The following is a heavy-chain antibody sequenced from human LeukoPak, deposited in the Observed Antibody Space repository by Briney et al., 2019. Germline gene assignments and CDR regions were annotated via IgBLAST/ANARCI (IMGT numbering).Heavy chain of an antibody. CDR3: ARRNAAGYYYYMDV. V-gene: IGHV1-46*01. Sequence: ASVKVSCKASGYTFTSYYMHWVRQAPGQGLEWMGIIDPSGGSTSYAQKFQGRVSMTRDMSTSKVYMELSSLRSEDTAVYYCARRNAAGYYYYMDVWGKGTTVTVSS. J-gene: IGHJ6*03. CDR1: GYTFTSYY. D-gene: IGHD6-13*01. CDR2: IDPSGGST.